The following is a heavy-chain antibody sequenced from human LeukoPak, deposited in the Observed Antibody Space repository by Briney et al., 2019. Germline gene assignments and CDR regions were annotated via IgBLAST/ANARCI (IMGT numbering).Heavy chain of an antibody. J-gene: IGHJ4*02. V-gene: IGHV3-21*01. CDR3: ARAYDYVWGSYRYSFDY. CDR1: GFTFSSYS. CDR2: ISSSSSYI. Sequence: GGSLRLSCAASGFTFSSYSMNWVRPAPGKGLEWVSSISSSSSYIYYADSVKGRFTISRDNAKNSLYLQMNSLRAEDTAVYYCARAYDYVWGSYRYSFDYWGQGTLVTVSS. D-gene: IGHD3-16*02.